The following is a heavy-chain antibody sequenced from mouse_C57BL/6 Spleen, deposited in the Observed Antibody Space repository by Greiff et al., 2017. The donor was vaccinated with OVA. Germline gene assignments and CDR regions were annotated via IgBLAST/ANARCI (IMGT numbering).Heavy chain of an antibody. J-gene: IGHJ3*01. CDR1: GFTFSDYG. CDR3: ANYYGSSYLTWFAY. CDR2: ISSGSSTI. V-gene: IGHV5-17*01. Sequence: VQLKESGGGLVKPGGSLKLSCAASGFTFSDYGMHWVRQAPEKGLEWVAYISSGSSTIYYADTVKGRFTISRDNAKNTLFLQMTSLRSEDTAMYYCANYYGSSYLTWFAYWGQGTLVTVSA. D-gene: IGHD1-1*01.